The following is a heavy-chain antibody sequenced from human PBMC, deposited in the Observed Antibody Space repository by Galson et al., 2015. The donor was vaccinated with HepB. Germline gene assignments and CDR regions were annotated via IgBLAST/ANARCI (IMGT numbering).Heavy chain of an antibody. CDR3: ARDRSATNQRMFDY. D-gene: IGHD1-14*01. CDR2: ISSSSSYI. CDR1: GFTFSDYA. Sequence: SLRLSCAASGFTFSDYAMSWVRQAPGKGLEWVSSISSSSSYIYYADSVKGRFTISRDNAKNSLYLQMNSLRAEDTAVYYCARDRSATNQRMFDYWGQGTLVTVSS. J-gene: IGHJ4*02. V-gene: IGHV3-21*01.